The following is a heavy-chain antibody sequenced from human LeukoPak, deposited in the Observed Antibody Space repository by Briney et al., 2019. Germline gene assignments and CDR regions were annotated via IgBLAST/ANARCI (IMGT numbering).Heavy chain of an antibody. D-gene: IGHD2-21*02. Sequence: ASVKVSCKASDYTFTSYGISWGRQVPGQGLEGMGWISAHTGDTNYAQNLQGRVTMTTDTSTSTAYMELRSLTSDDTAVYYCARDTMVTANWFDPWGQGTLVTVSS. CDR1: DYTFTSYG. CDR2: ISAHTGDT. V-gene: IGHV1-18*01. CDR3: ARDTMVTANWFDP. J-gene: IGHJ5*02.